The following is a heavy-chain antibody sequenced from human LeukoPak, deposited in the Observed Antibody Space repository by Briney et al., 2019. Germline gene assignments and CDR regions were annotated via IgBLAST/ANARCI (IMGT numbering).Heavy chain of an antibody. Sequence: GGSLRLSCAASGFTFSSYWMSWVRQAPGKGLEWVANIKQDGSEKYYVDSVKGRFTISRDNAKNSLYLQMNSLRAEDTAVYYCARQLGYCAAGTCYFDSWGHGTQVTVSS. CDR2: IKQDGSEK. V-gene: IGHV3-7*01. CDR1: GFTFSSYW. J-gene: IGHJ4*01. D-gene: IGHD2-8*02. CDR3: ARQLGYCAAGTCYFDS.